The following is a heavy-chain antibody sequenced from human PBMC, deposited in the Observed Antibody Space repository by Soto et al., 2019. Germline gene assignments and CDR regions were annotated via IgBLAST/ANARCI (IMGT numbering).Heavy chain of an antibody. J-gene: IGHJ5*02. CDR2: IYYSGST. V-gene: IGHV4-30-4*01. CDR3: ARLCPYASGTYSFRHNRFVP. D-gene: IGHD3-10*01. CDR1: GGSIRSGDYY. Sequence: PSETLSLTCTVSGGSIRSGDYYRSWIRQPPGKGLESIGYIYYSGSTYYNPSLKSRVTISVDTSKNQFSLKLSSVTAADTAVYYCARLCPYASGTYSFRHNRFVPWGQGTQVTVSS.